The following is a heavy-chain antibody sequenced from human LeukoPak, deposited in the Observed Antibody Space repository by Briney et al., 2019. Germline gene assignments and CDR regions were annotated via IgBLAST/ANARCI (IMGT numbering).Heavy chain of an antibody. CDR1: GGTFSSYA. Sequence: SVKVSCKASGGTFSSYAISWVRQAPGQGLEWMGGIIPIFGTANYAQKFQGRVTITADESTSTAYMELSSLRSEDTAVCYCARTNYDYDSSGYLPPYYFDYWGQGTLVTVSS. J-gene: IGHJ4*02. CDR2: IIPIFGTA. CDR3: ARTNYDYDSSGYLPPYYFDY. V-gene: IGHV1-69*13. D-gene: IGHD3-22*01.